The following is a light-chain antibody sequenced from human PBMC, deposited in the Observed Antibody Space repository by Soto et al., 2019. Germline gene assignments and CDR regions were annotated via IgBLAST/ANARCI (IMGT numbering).Light chain of an antibody. Sequence: DIQMTQSPSTLSGSVGDRVTITCRASQTISSWLAWYQQKPGKAPKLLIYKASTLKSGVPSRFSGSGSGTEFTLTISSRQPDDFATYYCQQYNSYSPWTFGPGTKVEI. CDR3: QQYNSYSPWT. CDR2: KAS. CDR1: QTISSW. V-gene: IGKV1-5*03. J-gene: IGKJ1*01.